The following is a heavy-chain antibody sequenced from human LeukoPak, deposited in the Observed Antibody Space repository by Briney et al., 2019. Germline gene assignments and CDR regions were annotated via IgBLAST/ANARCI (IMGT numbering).Heavy chain of an antibody. CDR2: IYPGDSDT. J-gene: IGHJ4*02. CDR3: ARASGGSSWSYLDS. CDR1: GFNFTTYW. D-gene: IGHD6-13*01. V-gene: IGHV5-51*01. Sequence: AGGSLQISGKGAGFNFTTYWIGWVRQMPGKGLDWMGIIYPGDSDTRYSPSFQGQVTISVDKSISTAYLQWSSLTASDTAIYFCARASGGSSWSYLDSWGQGTLVTVSS.